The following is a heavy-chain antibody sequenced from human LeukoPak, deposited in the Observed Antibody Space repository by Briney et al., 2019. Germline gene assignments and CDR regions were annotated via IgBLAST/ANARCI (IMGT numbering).Heavy chain of an antibody. V-gene: IGHV3-7*01. Sequence: GGSLRLSCAASGFTFSSYAMSWVRQAPGKGLEWVANIKLDVSETYYVDSVRGRFTISRDNTKNSLYLQMDSLRAEDTAVYYCARQYSSSWSWAYYYGMDVWGQGTTVTVSS. CDR1: GFTFSSYA. CDR3: ARQYSSSWSWAYYYGMDV. CDR2: IKLDVSET. D-gene: IGHD6-13*01. J-gene: IGHJ6*02.